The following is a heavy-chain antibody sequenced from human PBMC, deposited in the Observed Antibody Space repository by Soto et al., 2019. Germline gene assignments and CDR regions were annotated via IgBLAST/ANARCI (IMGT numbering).Heavy chain of an antibody. J-gene: IGHJ5*02. Sequence: VQLVQSGAEVREPGASVMLSCKTSGYAFTMFYMSWVRQAPGQGLEWMGTINADGGRTTYAQNFQGRXXXTSDTSTGTIFMELSSLKSDDTXXXXXXXXMAAADKWEXXXXXXPWGQ. CDR2: INADGGRT. CDR3: XXXMAAADKWEXXXXXXP. CDR1: GYAFTMFY. D-gene: IGHD6-25*01. V-gene: IGHV1-46*01.